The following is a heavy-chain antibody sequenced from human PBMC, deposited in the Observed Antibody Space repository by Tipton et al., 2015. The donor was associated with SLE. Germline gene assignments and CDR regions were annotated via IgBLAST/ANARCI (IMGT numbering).Heavy chain of an antibody. Sequence: LRLSCTVSGGSISSSSYYWGWIRQPPGKGLEWIGEINHSGSTNYNPSLKSRVTISVDTSKNQFSLKLSSVTAADTAVYYCARGGGWELWYFDYWGQGTLVTVSS. CDR3: ARGGGWELWYFDY. CDR1: GGSISSSSYY. J-gene: IGHJ4*02. V-gene: IGHV4-39*07. D-gene: IGHD1-26*01. CDR2: INHSGST.